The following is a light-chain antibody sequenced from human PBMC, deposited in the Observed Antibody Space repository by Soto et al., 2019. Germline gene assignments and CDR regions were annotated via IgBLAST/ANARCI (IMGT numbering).Light chain of an antibody. CDR1: QGISNY. Sequence: DIQMTQSPSSLSASVGDRVTITCRASQGISNYLAWYQQKPGKVPKLLICAASTLQSRVPSRFSGSGSGTDFTLTISSLQPEEVANYLCHRYNNAPLTFGGGTKVEIK. J-gene: IGKJ4*01. CDR2: AAS. V-gene: IGKV1-27*01. CDR3: HRYNNAPLT.